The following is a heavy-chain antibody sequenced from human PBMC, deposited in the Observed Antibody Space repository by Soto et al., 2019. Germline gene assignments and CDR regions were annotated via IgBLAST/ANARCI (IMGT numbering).Heavy chain of an antibody. Sequence: ASVKVSCKASGYTFTSYGISWVRQAPGQGLEWMGWISAYNGNTNYAQKLQGRVTMTTDTSTSTAYMERRSLRADDTAVYYCAKDGGYGDYDAFDIWGQGTMVTVSS. V-gene: IGHV1-18*01. CDR3: AKDGGYGDYDAFDI. J-gene: IGHJ3*02. CDR2: ISAYNGNT. CDR1: GYTFTSYG. D-gene: IGHD4-17*01.